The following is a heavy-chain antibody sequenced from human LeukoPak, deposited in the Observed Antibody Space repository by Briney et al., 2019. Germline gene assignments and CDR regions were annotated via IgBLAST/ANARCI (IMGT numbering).Heavy chain of an antibody. D-gene: IGHD4-17*01. CDR2: INPSGGST. J-gene: IGHJ6*03. Sequence: ASVKVSCKASGYTFTSYYMHWVRQAPGQGLEWMGIINPSGGSTSYAQKFQGRVTMTRDMSTSTVYMELSSLRSEDTAVYYCARCGIVNDYGDYYYYYMDVWGKGTTVTISS. V-gene: IGHV1-46*01. CDR1: GYTFTSYY. CDR3: ARCGIVNDYGDYYYYYMDV.